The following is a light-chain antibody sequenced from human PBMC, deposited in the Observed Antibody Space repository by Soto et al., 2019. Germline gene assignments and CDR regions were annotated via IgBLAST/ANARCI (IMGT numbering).Light chain of an antibody. CDR1: QGISNW. V-gene: IGKV1-12*01. CDR2: AAS. J-gene: IGKJ4*01. Sequence: DIQMTQSPSSVSASVGDRVTITCRASQGISNWLAWYQQKPGRAPKLLIYAASSLQSGVPPRFSGSGSGTDFILTISSLQPEDFATYYCQQTNTFPLTFGGGTRVEI. CDR3: QQTNTFPLT.